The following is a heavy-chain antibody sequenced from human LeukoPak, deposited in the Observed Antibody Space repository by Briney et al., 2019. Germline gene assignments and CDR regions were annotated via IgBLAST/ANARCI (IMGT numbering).Heavy chain of an antibody. Sequence: ASVKVSCKASGYTFTGYYMHWVRQAPGQGLEWMGWINPNSGGTNYAQKFQGRVTMTRDTSISTAYMELSRLRSDDTAVYYCARDLRLFGGNSGYWGQGTLVTVSS. V-gene: IGHV1-2*02. J-gene: IGHJ4*02. CDR1: GYTFTGYY. CDR3: ARDLRLFGGNSGY. D-gene: IGHD4-23*01. CDR2: INPNSGGT.